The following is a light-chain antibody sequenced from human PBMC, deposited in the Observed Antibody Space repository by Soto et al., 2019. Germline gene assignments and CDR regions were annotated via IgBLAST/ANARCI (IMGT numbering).Light chain of an antibody. CDR2: GAS. CDR1: QSVSGN. V-gene: IGKV3-15*01. Sequence: EIVMTQSPATLSVSPGERVTFSCRASQSVSGNLAWYQQKPGQAPRLLISGASTRATGIPARFSGSGSGTDFTLTISSLQSEDFAVYYCQQYNNWLFTFGGGTRVEIK. J-gene: IGKJ4*01. CDR3: QQYNNWLFT.